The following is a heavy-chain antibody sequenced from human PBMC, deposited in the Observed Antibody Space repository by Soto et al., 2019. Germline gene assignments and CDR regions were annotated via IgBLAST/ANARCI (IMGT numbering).Heavy chain of an antibody. J-gene: IGHJ3*02. CDR3: ARHQAYYDFWSGYHGAFDI. CDR1: GGSISSYY. D-gene: IGHD3-3*01. V-gene: IGHV4-59*08. CDR2: IYYSGST. Sequence: QVQLQESGPGLVKPSETLSLTCTVSGGSISSYYWSWIRQPPGKGLEWIGYIYYSGSTNYNPSLKSRVTISVDTSKNQFPLKLSSVTAADTAVYYCARHQAYYDFWSGYHGAFDIWGQGTMVTVSS.